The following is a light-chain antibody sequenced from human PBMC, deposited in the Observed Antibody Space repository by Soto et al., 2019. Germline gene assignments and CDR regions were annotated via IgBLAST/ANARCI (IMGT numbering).Light chain of an antibody. CDR3: SSYAGTHIV. Sequence: LTQPPSASGSPGQSVTISCTGTSSDVGGYNYVSWYQQHPGRAPELMIYEVSKRPSGVPDRFSGSKSGNTASLTVSGLQAEDEADYYCSSYAGTHIVFGIGTRSPS. J-gene: IGLJ1*01. CDR2: EVS. V-gene: IGLV2-8*01. CDR1: SSDVGGYNY.